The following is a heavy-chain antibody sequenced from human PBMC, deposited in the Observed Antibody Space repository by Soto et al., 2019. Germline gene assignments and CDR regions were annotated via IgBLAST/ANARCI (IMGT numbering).Heavy chain of an antibody. CDR1: QFTFSGSI. Sequence: GGSLRLSCAASQFTFSGSILHWVRQASGRGLQWVGHIRSGADNYATAYAASVNGRFTISRDDSKNTAYLQMNSLKTEDTAVYYCAIRDYWGQGTLVTVSS. CDR2: IRSGADNYAT. J-gene: IGHJ4*02. V-gene: IGHV3-73*01. CDR3: AIRDY.